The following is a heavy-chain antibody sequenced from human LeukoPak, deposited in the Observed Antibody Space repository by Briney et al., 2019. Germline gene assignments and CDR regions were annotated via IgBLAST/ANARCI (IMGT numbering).Heavy chain of an antibody. CDR2: ASVRSNST. D-gene: IGHD4-23*01. V-gene: IGHV3-11*04. CDR3: ARGGCPVTTCHGGFDH. CDR1: GFSLSDHY. Sequence: GGSLRLSCAASGFSLSDHYMSWIRQAPGKGLEWISYASVRSNSTYLADSVKGRFTISRDNAKDSLFLQMNNVRPEDTAVYYCARGGCPVTTCHGGFDHWGQGIPLTVSS. J-gene: IGHJ4*02.